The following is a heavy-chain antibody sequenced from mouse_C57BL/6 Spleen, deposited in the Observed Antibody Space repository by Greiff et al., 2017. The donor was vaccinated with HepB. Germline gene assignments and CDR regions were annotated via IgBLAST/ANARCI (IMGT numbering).Heavy chain of an antibody. V-gene: IGHV10-1*01. CDR1: GFSFNTYA. CDR3: VREGRGTVRYFDY. Sequence: EVQLVESGGGLVQPKGSLKLSCAASGFSFNTYAMNWVRQAPGKGLEWVARIRSKSNNYATYYADSVKDRFTISRDDSESMLYLQMNNLKTEDTAMYYCVREGRGTVRYFDYWGQGTTLTVSS. J-gene: IGHJ2*01. D-gene: IGHD4-1*01. CDR2: IRSKSNNYAT.